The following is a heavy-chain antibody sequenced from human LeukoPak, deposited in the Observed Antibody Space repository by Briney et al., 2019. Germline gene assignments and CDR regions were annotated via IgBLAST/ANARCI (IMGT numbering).Heavy chain of an antibody. CDR3: ASLYTHITIFGVAPHWFDP. D-gene: IGHD3-3*01. J-gene: IGHJ5*02. Sequence: GASVKVSCKASGGTFSSYAISWVRQAPGQGLEWMGGIIPIFGTANYAQKFQGRVTITTDESTSTAYMELSSLRSEDTAVYYCASLYTHITIFGVAPHWFDPWGQGTLVTVSS. V-gene: IGHV1-69*05. CDR1: GGTFSSYA. CDR2: IIPIFGTA.